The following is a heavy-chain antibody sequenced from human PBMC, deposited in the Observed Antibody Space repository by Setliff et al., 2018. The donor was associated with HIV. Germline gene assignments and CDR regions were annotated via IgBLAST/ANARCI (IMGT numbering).Heavy chain of an antibody. D-gene: IGHD3-3*01. CDR1: GGTFSSYG. CDR2: INPNSGGT. J-gene: IGHJ5*02. CDR3: ARTEYYDFWSGPRGFDP. Sequence: ASVKVSCKASGGTFSSYGISWVRQAPGQGLEWMGWINPNSGGTNYAQKFQGRVTMTRDTSISTAYMELSRVKSDDTAVYYCARTEYYDFWSGPRGFDPWGQGTLVTVSS. V-gene: IGHV1-2*02.